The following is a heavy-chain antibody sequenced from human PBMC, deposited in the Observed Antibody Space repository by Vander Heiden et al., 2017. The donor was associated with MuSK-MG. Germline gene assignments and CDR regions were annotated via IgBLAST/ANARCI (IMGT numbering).Heavy chain of an antibody. CDR3: ARDGGVPRGVPLYLGLDV. Sequence: VKPSETLSLTCTVSGGSMNNYYWTWIRQSPGKGLEWIGYIYHTGSTTYNPSLKSRVTMSVDTSKNQFSLKLRSVAAADTAGDYLARDGGVPRGVPLYLGLDVLGQGTTVTVSS. CDR1: GGSMNNYY. CDR2: IYHTGST. D-gene: IGHD3-10*01. V-gene: IGHV4-59*01. J-gene: IGHJ6*02.